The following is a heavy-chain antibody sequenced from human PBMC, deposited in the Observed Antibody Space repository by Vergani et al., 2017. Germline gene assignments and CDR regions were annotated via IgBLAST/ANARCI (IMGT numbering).Heavy chain of an antibody. CDR1: GGSVSSGSYY. D-gene: IGHD1-20*01. V-gene: IGHV4-61*01. CDR3: TTAPYNWNDY. Sequence: QVQLQESGPGLVKPSETLSLTCTVSGGSVSSGSYYWSWIRQPPGKGLEWIGYIYYSGSTNYNPSLKSRVTISVDTSKNQFSLKLSSVTAADTAVYYCTTAPYNWNDYWGQGTLVTVSS. J-gene: IGHJ4*02. CDR2: IYYSGST.